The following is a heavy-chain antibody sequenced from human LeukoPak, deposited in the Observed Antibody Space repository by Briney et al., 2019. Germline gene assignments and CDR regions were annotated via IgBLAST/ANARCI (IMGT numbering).Heavy chain of an antibody. V-gene: IGHV4-59*01. CDR2: IYYSGST. Sequence: SETLSLTCTVSGGSISNYYWSWIRQPPGKGLEWIGYIYYSGSTNYNPSLKSRVTISVDTSKNQFSLKLSSVTAADTAVYYCARVHYSGSGSYLDYWGQGTLVTVSS. D-gene: IGHD3-10*01. J-gene: IGHJ4*02. CDR1: GGSISNYY. CDR3: ARVHYSGSGSYLDY.